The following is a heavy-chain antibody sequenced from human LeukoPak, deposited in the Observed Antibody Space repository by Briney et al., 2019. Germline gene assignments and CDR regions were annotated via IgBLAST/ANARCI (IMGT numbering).Heavy chain of an antibody. Sequence: SETLSLTCTVSGGSISSYYWSWIRQPPGKGLEWIGYIYYSGSTNYNPSLKSRVTISVDTSKNQFSLKLSSVTAADTAVYYCAKGKLYCSGGSCYRRFDPWGQGALVTVSS. CDR2: IYYSGST. V-gene: IGHV4-59*12. J-gene: IGHJ5*02. D-gene: IGHD2-15*01. CDR3: AKGKLYCSGGSCYRRFDP. CDR1: GGSISSYY.